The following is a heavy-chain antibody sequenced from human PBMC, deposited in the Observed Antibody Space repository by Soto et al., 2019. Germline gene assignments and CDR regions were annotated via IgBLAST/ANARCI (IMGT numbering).Heavy chain of an antibody. D-gene: IGHD6-13*01. CDR2: ISGSGGST. V-gene: IGHV3-23*01. J-gene: IGHJ4*02. CDR1: GFTFSNYA. Sequence: EVQLLESGGGLVQPGGSLRLSCADSGFTFSNYAVPWVRQAPGKWLEWVSTISGSGGSTYYADSVKGRFTISRDNSKNTLYLQMNSLRAEDTAVYYCAKDQGSSWYEIDYWGPGTLVTVSS. CDR3: AKDQGSSWYEIDY.